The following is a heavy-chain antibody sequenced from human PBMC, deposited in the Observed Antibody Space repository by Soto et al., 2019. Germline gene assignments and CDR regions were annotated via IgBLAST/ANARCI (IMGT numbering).Heavy chain of an antibody. J-gene: IGHJ4*02. CDR1: GFTFSSYG. Sequence: QVQLVESGGGVVQPGRSLRLSCAASGFTFSSYGMHWVRQAPGKGLEWVGVISYDGSNKYYADSVKGRFTISRDNSKNTLYLQINSLRAEDTAVYYCAKDGRGGFDYWGQGTLVTVSS. D-gene: IGHD1-26*01. CDR2: ISYDGSNK. CDR3: AKDGRGGFDY. V-gene: IGHV3-30*18.